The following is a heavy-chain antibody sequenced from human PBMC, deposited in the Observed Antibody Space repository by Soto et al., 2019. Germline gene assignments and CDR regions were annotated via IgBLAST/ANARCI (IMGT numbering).Heavy chain of an antibody. D-gene: IGHD5-18*01. CDR3: ARVFGNTAMVTKYYYYGMDV. J-gene: IGHJ6*02. CDR2: IYYSGST. V-gene: IGHV4-59*01. CDR1: GGSISSYY. Sequence: SETLSLTCTVSGGSISSYYWSWIRQPPGKGLEWIGYIYYSGSTNYNPSLKSRGTISVDTSKNQFSLKLSSVTAADTAVYYCARVFGNTAMVTKYYYYGMDVWGQGTTVTVSS.